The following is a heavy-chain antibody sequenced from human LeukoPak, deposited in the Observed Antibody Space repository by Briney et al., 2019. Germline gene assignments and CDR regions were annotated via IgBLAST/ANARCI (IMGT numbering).Heavy chain of an antibody. V-gene: IGHV3-30*04. CDR2: ISYDGSNK. J-gene: IGHJ6*02. CDR3: AKSAAAGTVVLYYYYYYGMDV. Sequence: GGSLRLSCAASGFTFSSYAMHWVRQAPGKGLEWVAVISYDGSNKYYADSVKGRFTISRDNSKNTLYLQMNSLRAEDTAVYYCAKSAAAGTVVLYYYYYYGMDVWGQGTTVTVSS. D-gene: IGHD6-13*01. CDR1: GFTFSSYA.